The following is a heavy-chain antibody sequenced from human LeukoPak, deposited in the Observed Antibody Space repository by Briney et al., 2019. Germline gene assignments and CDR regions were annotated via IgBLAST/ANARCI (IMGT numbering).Heavy chain of an antibody. Sequence: SETLSLTCTVSGGSISSGGYYWSWIRQPPGKGLEWIGYIYHSGSTYYNPSLKSRVTISVDRSKSQFSLKLSSVTAADTAVYYCARVEGLFSSSSGPDYWGQGTLVTVSS. CDR3: ARVEGLFSSSSGPDY. D-gene: IGHD6-6*01. CDR2: IYHSGST. J-gene: IGHJ4*02. CDR1: GGSISSGGYY. V-gene: IGHV4-30-2*01.